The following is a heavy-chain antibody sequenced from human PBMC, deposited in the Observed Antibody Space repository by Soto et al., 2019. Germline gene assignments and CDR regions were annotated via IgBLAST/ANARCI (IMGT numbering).Heavy chain of an antibody. CDR3: AKDSLKNVYGDSLDY. V-gene: IGHV3-23*01. J-gene: IGHJ4*02. Sequence: EVQLLESGGGLVQPGGSLRLSCAASGFTFSSYAMSWVRQAPGKGLEWVSAISGSGGSTYYADSVKGRFTISRDNSKNTLYLQRISLRAEDTAVYYCAKDSLKNVYGDSLDYWGQGTLVTVSS. CDR2: ISGSGGST. D-gene: IGHD4-17*01. CDR1: GFTFSSYA.